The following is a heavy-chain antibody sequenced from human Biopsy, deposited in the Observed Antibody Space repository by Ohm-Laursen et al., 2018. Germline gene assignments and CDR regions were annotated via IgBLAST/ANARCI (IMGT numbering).Heavy chain of an antibody. CDR1: GGSFNGYF. J-gene: IGHJ6*02. CDR2: ITQSGST. Sequence: SDTLSLTCAVYGGSFNGYFWSWIRQPPGKGLEWIGDITQSGSTNYSPSLKSRVTISVDTAKKQFSLSLRSVTAADTAVYYCARVPLPGIGAAYLGRFLYGMDVWGQGTTVSVSS. CDR3: ARVPLPGIGAAYLGRFLYGMDV. V-gene: IGHV4-34*01. D-gene: IGHD6-13*01.